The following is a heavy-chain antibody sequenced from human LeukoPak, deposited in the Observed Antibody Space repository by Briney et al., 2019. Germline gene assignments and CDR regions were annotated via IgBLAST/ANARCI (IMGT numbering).Heavy chain of an antibody. V-gene: IGHV3-9*01. D-gene: IGHD1-1*01. CDR3: AKEGTGFDY. CDR2: ISWNSGSI. J-gene: IGHJ4*02. CDR1: GFTFDDYA. Sequence: GGSLRLSCAASGFTFDDYAMHWVRQAPGKGLEWVSGISWNSGSIGYADSVKGRFTISRDNAKNSLYLQMNSLRAEDTALYYCAKEGTGFDYWGQGTLVTVSS.